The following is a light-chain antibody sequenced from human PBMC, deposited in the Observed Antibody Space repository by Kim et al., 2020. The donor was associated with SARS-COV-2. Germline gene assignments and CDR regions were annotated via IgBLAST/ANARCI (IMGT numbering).Light chain of an antibody. Sequence: GQSIRLSCTGTSSDVGSYNYVSWYQKHPGKAPKLMIYDVSSRPSGVSNRFSGSKSVNTASLTISGLQAEDEAAYYCSSFTSISTLVFGGGTQLTVL. CDR3: SSFTSISTLV. V-gene: IGLV2-14*03. CDR2: DVS. CDR1: SSDVGSYNY. J-gene: IGLJ2*01.